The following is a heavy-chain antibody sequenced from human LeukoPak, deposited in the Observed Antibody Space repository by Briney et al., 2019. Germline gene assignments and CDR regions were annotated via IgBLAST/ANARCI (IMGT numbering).Heavy chain of an antibody. Sequence: GGSLRLSCAASGFTFRSYWMHWVRQAPGKGLVWVSQIKSDGSITSYADSVKGRFTISRDNAKSTLYLQMNSLRAEDTAVYYCARDRGYSSDVWGQGTLVTVSS. CDR3: ARDRGYSSDV. CDR2: IKSDGSIT. D-gene: IGHD5-18*01. V-gene: IGHV3-74*01. CDR1: GFTFRSYW. J-gene: IGHJ4*02.